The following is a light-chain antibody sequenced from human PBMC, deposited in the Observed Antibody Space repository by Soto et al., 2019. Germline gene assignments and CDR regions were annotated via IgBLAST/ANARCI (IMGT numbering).Light chain of an antibody. J-gene: IGLJ1*01. Sequence: QSVLTQPASVSGSPGQSITISCSGTSNDIGGFAFVSWYQQRPGKAPQLLIYEVSNRPSGVSDRFSASKSGNTASLTISGLQAEDEADYYCSSYASTRNFVFGTGTKVTVL. CDR3: SSYASTRNFV. CDR1: SNDIGGFAF. V-gene: IGLV2-14*01. CDR2: EVS.